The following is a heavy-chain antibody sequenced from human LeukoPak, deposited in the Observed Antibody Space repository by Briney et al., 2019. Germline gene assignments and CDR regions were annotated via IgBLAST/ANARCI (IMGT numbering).Heavy chain of an antibody. J-gene: IGHJ3*02. CDR2: IGTAGDT. CDR1: GFTFSSYD. D-gene: IGHD5-24*01. Sequence: GGSLRLSCAASGFTFSSYDMHWVRQATGKGLEWVSAIGTAGDTYYPGSVKGRFTISRENAKNSLYLQMNSLRAGDTAVYYCARGLRSSGWLQYDAAAFDIWGQGTIVTVSS. CDR3: ARGLRSSGWLQYDAAAFDI. V-gene: IGHV3-13*01.